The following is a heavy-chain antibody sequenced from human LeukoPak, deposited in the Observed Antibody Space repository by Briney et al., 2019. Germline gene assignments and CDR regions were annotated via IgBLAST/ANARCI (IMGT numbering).Heavy chain of an antibody. CDR3: AREASGMDV. J-gene: IGHJ6*02. CDR1: GDSISSYY. Sequence: PSETLSLTCTVSGDSISSYYWSWIRQPPGKGLEWIGYIDYSGSTHHNPSHKSRVTMSADTSKNQFSLKLSSVTAADTAVYYCAREASGMDVWGQGTTVTVSS. CDR2: IDYSGST. V-gene: IGHV4-59*01.